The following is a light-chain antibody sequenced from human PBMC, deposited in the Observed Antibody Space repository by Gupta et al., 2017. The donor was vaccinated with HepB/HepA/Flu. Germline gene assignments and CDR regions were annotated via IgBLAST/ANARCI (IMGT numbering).Light chain of an antibody. V-gene: IGKV3-20*01. CDR1: QSVGSTY. Sequence: EIVLTQSPGTLSLSQGERATLSCRASQSVGSTYLAWYQQKPGQAPRLLIYGASSRATGIPDRFSGSGSGTDFTLTISRLEPEDFAVYYCQQYGSSPPLFTFGPGTKVDIK. CDR3: QQYGSSPPLFT. CDR2: GAS. J-gene: IGKJ3*01.